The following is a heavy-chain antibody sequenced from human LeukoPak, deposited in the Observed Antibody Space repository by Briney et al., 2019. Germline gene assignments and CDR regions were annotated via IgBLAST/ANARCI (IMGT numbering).Heavy chain of an antibody. D-gene: IGHD5-18*01. CDR3: ARHLRELRGFTYGRTYYFDY. Sequence: SPSETLSLTCTVSGRSISSGGYYWSWIRQPPGKGLEWIGYIYYSGSTNYHPSLKSRVTISVDTSKNQFSLKLSSVTAADTAVYYCARHLRELRGFTYGRTYYFDYWGQGTLVTVSS. J-gene: IGHJ4*02. V-gene: IGHV4-61*08. CDR2: IYYSGST. CDR1: GRSISSGGYY.